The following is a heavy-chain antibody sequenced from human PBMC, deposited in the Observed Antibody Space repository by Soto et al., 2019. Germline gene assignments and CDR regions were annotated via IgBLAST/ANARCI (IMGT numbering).Heavy chain of an antibody. J-gene: IGHJ6*02. CDR3: AREAAYYDILTGYSNYYYGMDV. D-gene: IGHD3-9*01. V-gene: IGHV1-2*02. CDR2: INPNSGGT. Sequence: WASVKVSCKASGYTFTGYYMHWVRQAPGQGLEWMGWINPNSGGTNYAQKFQGRVTMTRDTSISTAYMELSRLRSDDTAVYYCAREAAYYDILTGYSNYYYGMDVWGQGTTVTVSS. CDR1: GYTFTGYY.